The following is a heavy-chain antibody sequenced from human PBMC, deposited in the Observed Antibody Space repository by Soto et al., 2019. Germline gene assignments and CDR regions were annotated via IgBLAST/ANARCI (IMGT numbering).Heavy chain of an antibody. D-gene: IGHD3-10*01. CDR1: GFSLTTSGVG. J-gene: IGHJ4*02. V-gene: IGHV2-5*02. Sequence: QITLKESGPTLVRPTQTLTLTCTFSGFSLTTSGVGVGWIRQPPGKALEWLAVIYWDDDKRYSSSLKSTLTTTNDTSKNHVLLTMTNMDPVDTGTYYCAHPPYCGLGSDSFDYWGQGTLVTVSS. CDR2: IYWDDDK. CDR3: AHPPYCGLGSDSFDY.